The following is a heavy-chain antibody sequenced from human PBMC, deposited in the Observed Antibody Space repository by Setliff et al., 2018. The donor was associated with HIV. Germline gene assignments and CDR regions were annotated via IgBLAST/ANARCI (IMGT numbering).Heavy chain of an antibody. CDR3: ARRRCSAASCPDNSWNWLDP. D-gene: IGHD2-15*01. V-gene: IGHV4-59*08. CDR1: GDSISSYY. J-gene: IGHJ5*02. CDR2: IYYGST. Sequence: PSETLSLTCTVSGDSISSYYWNRIRQPPGKALEWIGYIYYGSTHYNPSFEGRVTISVDTSKNQFSLKLRSVTAADTAMYYCARRRCSAASCPDNSWNWLDPWGQGTLVTVSS.